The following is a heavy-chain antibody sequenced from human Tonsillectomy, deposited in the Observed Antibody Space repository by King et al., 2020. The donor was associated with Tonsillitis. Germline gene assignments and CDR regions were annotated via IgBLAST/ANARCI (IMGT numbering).Heavy chain of an antibody. CDR1: GFSRTTNGMC. J-gene: IGHJ6*02. V-gene: IGHV2-70*13. D-gene: IGHD5-12*01. CDR2: IDWDDDK. Sequence: TLQESGPALVKPTQTLTLTCTFSGFSRTTNGMCVSWIRQPPGKALEWLALIDWDDDKYYSTSLKTRLTISKDTSKNQVVLRMTNMDPIDTATYYCARSHGDSCYDGGIYYYYGMDVWGQGTTVTVSS. CDR3: ARSHGDSCYDGGIYYYYGMDV.